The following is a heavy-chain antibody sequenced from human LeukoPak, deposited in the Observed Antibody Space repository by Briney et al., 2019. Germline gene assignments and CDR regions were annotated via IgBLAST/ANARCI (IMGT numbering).Heavy chain of an antibody. CDR1: GFTFSSYA. CDR2: IWYDGSNR. Sequence: GGSLRLSCAASGFTFSSYAMSWVRQAPGKGLEWVALIWYDGSNRYYADSVKGRFTISRDNSKNTLYLQMSSLRAEDTAVYYCARRADDAFDIWGQGTMVTVSS. CDR3: ARRADDAFDI. V-gene: IGHV3-33*08. J-gene: IGHJ3*02.